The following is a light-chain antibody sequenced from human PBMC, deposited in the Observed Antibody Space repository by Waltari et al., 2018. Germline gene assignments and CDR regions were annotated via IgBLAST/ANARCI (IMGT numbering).Light chain of an antibody. CDR1: RLRSGD. CDR3: NSRDNRGQGVI. Sequence: SSELTQDPAVSVALGQTIRITCQRERLRSGDASWYQQKPGQSPVLVMFGENNRPSGIPDRFSGSISGSTTSLTITGAQAEDEADYYCNSRDNRGQGVIFGGGTKVTVL. J-gene: IGLJ2*01. V-gene: IGLV3-19*01. CDR2: GEN.